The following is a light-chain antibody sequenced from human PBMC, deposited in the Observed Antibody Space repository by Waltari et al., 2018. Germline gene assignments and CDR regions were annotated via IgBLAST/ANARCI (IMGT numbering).Light chain of an antibody. V-gene: IGKV3-20*01. CDR3: QKYVNLPAT. CDR2: DAS. CDR1: QSVSKY. J-gene: IGKJ1*01. Sequence: EIVLTQSPGTLSLSPGERATLSCRASQSVSKYLAWYQQKPGQAPRLLIYDASIRATGSPDRFSCSGSGTDFSLTISRLEPEDFAVYYCQKYVNLPATFGQGTKVEIK.